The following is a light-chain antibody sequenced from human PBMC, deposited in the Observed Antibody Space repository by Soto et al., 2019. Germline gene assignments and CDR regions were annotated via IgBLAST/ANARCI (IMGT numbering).Light chain of an antibody. J-gene: IGKJ4*01. CDR2: DAS. CDR3: QQRVNLPPN. CDR1: QSVSDY. V-gene: IGKV3-11*01. Sequence: VLTQSPARLSLAPGERATLSCRAGQSVSDYLAWYQQKPGQPPRLLFFDASNRATGVPDRFSAGGSGTDFTRIISSLEPEDFAVYYFQQRVNLPPNFGGGTTVEI.